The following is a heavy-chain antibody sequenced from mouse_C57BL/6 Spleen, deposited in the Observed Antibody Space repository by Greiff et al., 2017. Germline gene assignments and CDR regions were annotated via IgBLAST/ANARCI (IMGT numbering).Heavy chain of an antibody. Sequence: QVQLQQPGAELVKPGASVKVSCKASGYTFTSYWMHWVKQRPGQGLEWIGRIHPSGSDTNYNQKFKGKATLTVDKSSSTAYMQLSSLTSEDSAVYYCAITPYYDGSSYGDYWGQGTTLTVSS. CDR1: GYTFTSYW. V-gene: IGHV1-74*01. CDR2: IHPSGSDT. CDR3: AITPYYDGSSYGDY. D-gene: IGHD1-1*01. J-gene: IGHJ2*01.